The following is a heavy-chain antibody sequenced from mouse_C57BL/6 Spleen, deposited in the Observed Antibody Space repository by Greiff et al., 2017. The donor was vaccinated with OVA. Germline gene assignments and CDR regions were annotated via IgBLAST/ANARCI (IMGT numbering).Heavy chain of an antibody. V-gene: IGHV1-64*01. Sequence: QVQLQQPGAELVKPGASVKLSCKASGYTFTSYWMHWVKQRPGQGLEWIGMIHPNSGSTNYNEKFKSKATLTVDKSSSTAYMQLSSLTSEDSAVYYCARLRLLDYGMDYWGQGTSVTVSS. CDR1: GYTFTSYW. J-gene: IGHJ4*01. D-gene: IGHD2-3*01. CDR3: ARLRLLDYGMDY. CDR2: IHPNSGST.